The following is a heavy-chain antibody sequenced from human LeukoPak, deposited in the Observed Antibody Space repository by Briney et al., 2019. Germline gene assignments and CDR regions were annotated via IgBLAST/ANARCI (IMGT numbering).Heavy chain of an antibody. CDR3: AWGGVFSGGDCYSFDY. D-gene: IGHD2-21*01. V-gene: IGHV4-39*01. CDR2: IYYSGST. J-gene: IGHJ4*02. Sequence: PSETLSLTCTVSGGSISSSSYYWGWTRQPPGQGLEWIGSIYYSGSTYYNPSLKSRVTISVDTSKNQFSLKLSSVTAADTAVYYCAWGGVFSGGDCYSFDYWGQGTLVTVSS. CDR1: GGSISSSSYY.